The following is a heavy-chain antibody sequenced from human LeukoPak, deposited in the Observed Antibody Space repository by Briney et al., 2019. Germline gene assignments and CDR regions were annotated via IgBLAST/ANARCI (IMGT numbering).Heavy chain of an antibody. CDR2: ISYDASNK. Sequence: GGSLRLSCAASGFTFSSYAVHWVRQAPGKGLEWLAVISYDASNKYYADSVKGRFTISRDNSKNTLYLQMNSLRTDDTAVYYCTRDPLSSSQRGYFDYWGQGTLVTVSS. D-gene: IGHD6-13*01. CDR1: GFTFSSYA. V-gene: IGHV3-30-3*01. J-gene: IGHJ4*02. CDR3: TRDPLSSSQRGYFDY.